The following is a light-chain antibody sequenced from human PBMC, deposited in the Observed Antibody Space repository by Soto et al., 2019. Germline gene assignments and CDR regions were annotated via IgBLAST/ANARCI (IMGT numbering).Light chain of an antibody. Sequence: QSALTQPPSASGSPGQSVTISCTGTSSDVGAYNYVSWYQQLPGKAPKLVIYEVSKRPSGVPDRFSGSKSGNTAPLTVSGLQAEDEADYYCSSYAGSNNFIFGGGTKLTVL. CDR2: EVS. V-gene: IGLV2-8*01. CDR3: SSYAGSNNFI. CDR1: SSDVGAYNY. J-gene: IGLJ2*01.